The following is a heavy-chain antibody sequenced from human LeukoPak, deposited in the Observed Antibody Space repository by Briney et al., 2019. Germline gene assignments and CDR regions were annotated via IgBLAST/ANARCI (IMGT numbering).Heavy chain of an antibody. CDR2: INHSGST. Sequence: SETLSLTWAVYGGSFSGYYWSWIRQPPGKGLEWIGEINHSGSTNYNPSLKRRATISVDTPKNQFSLNVSSVTAADTAVYDCARVLITSANWFDPWGQGTLVTVSS. CDR3: ARVLITSANWFDP. CDR1: GGSFSGYY. J-gene: IGHJ5*02. D-gene: IGHD1-14*01. V-gene: IGHV4-34*01.